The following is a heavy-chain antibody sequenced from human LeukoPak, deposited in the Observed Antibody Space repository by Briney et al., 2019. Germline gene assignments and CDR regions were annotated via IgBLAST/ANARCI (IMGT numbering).Heavy chain of an antibody. Sequence: ASVNVSCKAAGYTVTSYAMNGVRQAPGQGREWRGWINTNTGNPTYAQGFTGRFVFSLDTSVSTAYLQISSLKAEDTAVYYCARPSVTSGVDAFDIWGQGTMVTVSS. J-gene: IGHJ3*02. CDR3: ARPSVTSGVDAFDI. CDR1: GYTVTSYA. CDR2: INTNTGNP. D-gene: IGHD4-17*01. V-gene: IGHV7-4-1*02.